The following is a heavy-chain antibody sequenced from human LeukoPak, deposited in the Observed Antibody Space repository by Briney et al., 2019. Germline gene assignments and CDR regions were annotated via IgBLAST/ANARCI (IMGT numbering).Heavy chain of an antibody. CDR1: GSTLIYYG. Sequence: GTSLRLSCGAPGSTLIYYGIHWVRQAPGKGLEWVAVIWEDGTNIHYADSVKGRFTISRDNSKNTLYLQMNSLRAEGTAVYYCARAGYNSGCYEYWGQGTLVTVSS. D-gene: IGHD6-19*01. J-gene: IGHJ4*02. CDR3: ARAGYNSGCYEY. V-gene: IGHV3-33*01. CDR2: IWEDGTNI.